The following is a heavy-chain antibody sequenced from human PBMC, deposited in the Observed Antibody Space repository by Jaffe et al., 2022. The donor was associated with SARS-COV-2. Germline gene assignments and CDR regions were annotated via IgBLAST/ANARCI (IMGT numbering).Heavy chain of an antibody. D-gene: IGHD6-13*01. CDR2: ISGSGGST. CDR1: GFTFSSYA. CDR3: ANGRLQEQQLFYYGMDV. V-gene: IGHV3-23*01. J-gene: IGHJ6*02. Sequence: EVQLLESGGGLVQPGGSLRLSCAASGFTFSSYAMSWVRQAPGKGLEWVSAISGSGGSTYYADSVKGRFTISRDNSKNTLYLQMNSLRAEDTAVYYCANGRLQEQQLFYYGMDVWGQGTTVTVSS.